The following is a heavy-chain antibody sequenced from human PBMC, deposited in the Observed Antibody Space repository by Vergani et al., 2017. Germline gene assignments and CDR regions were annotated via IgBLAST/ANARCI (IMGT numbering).Heavy chain of an antibody. J-gene: IGHJ6*02. CDR2: ISAYNGNT. Sequence: QVQLVQSGAEVKKPGASVKVSCKASGYTFTSYGISCVRQAPGQGLEWMGWISAYNGNTNYAQKLQGRVTMTTDTSTSTAYMELRSLRSDDTAVYYCARDPDIVVVPAAPYYYYYYGMDVWGQXP. CDR1: GYTFTSYG. CDR3: ARDPDIVVVPAAPYYYYYYGMDV. D-gene: IGHD2-2*01. V-gene: IGHV1-18*04.